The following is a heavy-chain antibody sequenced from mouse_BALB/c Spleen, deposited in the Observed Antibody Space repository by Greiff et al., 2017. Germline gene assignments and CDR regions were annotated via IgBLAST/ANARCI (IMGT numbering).Heavy chain of an antibody. CDR2: INPYNGDT. J-gene: IGHJ2*01. CDR3: ARDGDYRYSYYFDY. Sequence: VQLKQSGPELVKPGASVKISCKASGYSFTGYFMNWVMQSHGKSLEWIGRINPYNGDTFYNQKFKGKATLTVDKSSSTAHMELRSLASEDSAVYYCARDGDYRYSYYFDYWGQGTTLTVSS. V-gene: IGHV1-20*02. CDR1: GYSFTGYF. D-gene: IGHD2-14*01.